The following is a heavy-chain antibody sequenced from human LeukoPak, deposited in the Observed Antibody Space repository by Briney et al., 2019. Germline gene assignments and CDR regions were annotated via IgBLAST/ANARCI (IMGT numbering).Heavy chain of an antibody. CDR2: ISGSDGST. Sequence: ETLSLTCAVSGGSISSSNWWSWVRQPPGKGLEWVSGISGSDGSTYYADSVKGRFTISRDNSKNTVYLLMNSLRAEDTAVYYCAKDWPWYFDFWGQGTLVTVSS. J-gene: IGHJ4*02. CDR1: GGSISSSN. V-gene: IGHV3-23*01. CDR3: AKDWPWYFDF.